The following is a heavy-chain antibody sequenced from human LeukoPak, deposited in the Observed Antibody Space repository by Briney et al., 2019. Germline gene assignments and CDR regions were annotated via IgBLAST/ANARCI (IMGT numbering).Heavy chain of an antibody. CDR3: ARATSSWTYYELDV. CDR2: INPSGGST. Sequence: ASVTVSFTASGYTFTSYSMHWARQAPGQGLEWMGIINPSGGSTTYAQQFQGRVTMTGDTSTTTVYMELSSLRSDDTAVYYCARATSSWTYYELDVWGQGTTVTVSS. V-gene: IGHV1-46*01. J-gene: IGHJ6*02. CDR1: GYTFTSYS. D-gene: IGHD2-2*01.